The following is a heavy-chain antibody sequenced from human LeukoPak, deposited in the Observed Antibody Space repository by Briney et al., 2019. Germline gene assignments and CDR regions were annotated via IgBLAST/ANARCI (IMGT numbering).Heavy chain of an antibody. Sequence: PGGSLRLSCVASGFTFSSYSMNWVRQAPGKGLEWVSSISSSSRYIYYADSVKGRFTISRDNAKNSLYLQMNSLRAEDTAVYYCAGKGTTGIDYWGQGTLVTVPS. CDR2: ISSSSRYI. D-gene: IGHD1-7*01. V-gene: IGHV3-21*01. CDR1: GFTFSSYS. CDR3: AGKGTTGIDY. J-gene: IGHJ4*02.